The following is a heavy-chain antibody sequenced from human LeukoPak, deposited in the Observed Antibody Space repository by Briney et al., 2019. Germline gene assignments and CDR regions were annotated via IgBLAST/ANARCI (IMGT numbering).Heavy chain of an antibody. D-gene: IGHD4-23*01. J-gene: IGHJ4*02. Sequence: QTGGSLRLSCAASGFTFSTYAMGWVRQAPGVGLRWVSSISGNGVTTYYADSVKGRFTISRDNSKNTLYLQMNSLRAEDTALYYCAKALYGGNTVWGQGTLVTVSS. CDR3: AKALYGGNTV. CDR1: GFTFSTYA. CDR2: ISGNGVTT. V-gene: IGHV3-23*01.